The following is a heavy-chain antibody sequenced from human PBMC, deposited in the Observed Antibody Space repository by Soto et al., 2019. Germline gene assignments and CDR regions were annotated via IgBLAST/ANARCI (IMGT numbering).Heavy chain of an antibody. V-gene: IGHV5-10-1*01. CDR2: IDPSDSYT. D-gene: IGHD2-2*01. CDR1: GYSFTSYW. Sequence: GESLKISCKGSGYSFTSYWISWVRQMPGKGLEWMGRIDPSDSYTNYSPSFQGHVTISADKSISTAYLQWSSLKASDTAMYYCASSPRGYCSSTSSRKLGTYYGMDVWRQG. J-gene: IGHJ6*02. CDR3: ASSPRGYCSSTSSRKLGTYYGMDV.